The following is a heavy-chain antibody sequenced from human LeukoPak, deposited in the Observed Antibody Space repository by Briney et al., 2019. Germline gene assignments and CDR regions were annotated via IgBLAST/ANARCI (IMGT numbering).Heavy chain of an antibody. CDR1: GFAFSSYG. J-gene: IGHJ6*02. Sequence: PGGSLRLSCAASGFAFSSYGMHWVRQAPGKGLEWVAVMSYDGPNIYYADSVKGRFTISRDNSKNMLFLQMNSLRTEDTAVYYCAKDRHDYAYYVIGVWGQGTTVIVSS. V-gene: IGHV3-30*18. CDR2: MSYDGPNI. CDR3: AKDRHDYAYYVIGV. D-gene: IGHD4/OR15-4a*01.